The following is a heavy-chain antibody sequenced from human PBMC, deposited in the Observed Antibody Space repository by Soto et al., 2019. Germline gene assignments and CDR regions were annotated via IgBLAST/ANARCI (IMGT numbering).Heavy chain of an antibody. CDR2: IYPGATDT. J-gene: IGHJ4*02. Sequence: GESLKISCKGSGYTFTSYWIGWVRQMPGKGLEWMGIIYPGATDTSYSPTFQGQVTISADKSTSTAYLQWSSLKASDTAMYYWARLYRVAAEQQRLVDLDYWGQGTLVTVSS. CDR1: GYTFTSYW. D-gene: IGHD6-25*01. V-gene: IGHV5-51*01. CDR3: ARLYRVAAEQQRLVDLDY.